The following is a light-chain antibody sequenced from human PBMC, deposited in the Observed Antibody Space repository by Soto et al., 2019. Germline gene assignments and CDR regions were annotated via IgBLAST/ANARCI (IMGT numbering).Light chain of an antibody. J-gene: IGKJ1*01. Sequence: DIGMTQSPDSLGVSLGERATINCKSSQGVLYSSNNKNYLAWYQQKPGQPPKLLIYWASTRDSGVPDRFSGSGSGTDFTLTISSLQAEDVAVYYCQQYYSTPWTFGQGTKVAIK. CDR1: QGVLYSSNNKNY. CDR2: WAS. V-gene: IGKV4-1*01. CDR3: QQYYSTPWT.